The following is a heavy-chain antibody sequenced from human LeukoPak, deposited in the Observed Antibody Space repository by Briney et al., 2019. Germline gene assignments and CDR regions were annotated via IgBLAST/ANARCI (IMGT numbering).Heavy chain of an antibody. CDR1: GFTFSNYW. D-gene: IGHD6-25*01. Sequence: PGGSLRLSCAASGFTFSNYWMTWVRQAPGKGLEWVANINRDGSERYYVDSVKGRFTISRDDAKSSLYLQMNSLRAEDTAVYYCAKGSAAGRPYYFDYWGQGTLVTVSS. CDR3: AKGSAAGRPYYFDY. V-gene: IGHV3-7*03. CDR2: INRDGSER. J-gene: IGHJ4*02.